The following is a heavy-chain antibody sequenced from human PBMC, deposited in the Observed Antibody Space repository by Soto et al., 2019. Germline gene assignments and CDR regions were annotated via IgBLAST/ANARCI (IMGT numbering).Heavy chain of an antibody. J-gene: IGHJ4*02. CDR1: GGIFSTYA. CDR3: ARDRDDYGSGNYYNRIDF. Sequence: QVQLVQSGAEEKKPGSSVKVSCKASGGIFSTYAISWLRRAPGQGLEWRGGIMPIFGTPNYAQRFQGRVTITADESTSTAYMELSRLRSEDTAVYYCARDRDDYGSGNYYNRIDFWGQGTLVTVSS. CDR2: IMPIFGTP. D-gene: IGHD3-10*01. V-gene: IGHV1-69*01.